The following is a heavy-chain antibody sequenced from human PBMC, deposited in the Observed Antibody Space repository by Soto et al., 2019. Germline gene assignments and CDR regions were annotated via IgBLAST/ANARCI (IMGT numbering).Heavy chain of an antibody. CDR1: GGAISTYY. CDR3: ARGQRFSDWFDP. J-gene: IGHJ5*02. CDR2: IYSSGST. D-gene: IGHD3-3*01. V-gene: IGHV4-4*07. Sequence: PSGTLALTCTVSGGAISTYYWTWIRQTAGKGLEWIGRIYSSGSTKYNPALQSRVTMSLDTSNNQFSLRLTSVTAADTAVYYCARGQRFSDWFDPWGQGTLVTASS.